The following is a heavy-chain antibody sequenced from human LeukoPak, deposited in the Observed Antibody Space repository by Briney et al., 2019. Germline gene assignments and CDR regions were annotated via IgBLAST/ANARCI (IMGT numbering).Heavy chain of an antibody. CDR1: GFTFDNYA. D-gene: IGHD3-22*01. J-gene: IGHJ4*02. CDR2: ISLDGGST. V-gene: IGHV3-43D*03. CDR3: ARVLHKRNYDSSDYYGY. Sequence: GGSLRLSCAASGFTFDNYAMHWVRQAPGKGLEWVAIISLDGGSTYYADSVKGRFTISRDNSENSLYLQMNSLRAEDTAVYYCARVLHKRNYDSSDYYGYWGQGTLVTVSS.